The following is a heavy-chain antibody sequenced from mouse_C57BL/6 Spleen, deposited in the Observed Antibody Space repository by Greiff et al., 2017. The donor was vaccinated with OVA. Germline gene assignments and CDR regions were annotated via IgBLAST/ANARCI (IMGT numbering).Heavy chain of an antibody. CDR2: IWSGGST. Sequence: VMLVESGPGLVQPSQSLSITCTVSGFSLTSYGVHWVRQSPGKGLEWLGVIWSGGSTDYNAAFISRLSISKDNSKSQVFFKMNSLQADDTAIYYCAIYGSSLYYAMDYWGQGTSVTVSS. D-gene: IGHD1-1*01. J-gene: IGHJ4*01. CDR1: GFSLTSYG. CDR3: AIYGSSLYYAMDY. V-gene: IGHV2-2*01.